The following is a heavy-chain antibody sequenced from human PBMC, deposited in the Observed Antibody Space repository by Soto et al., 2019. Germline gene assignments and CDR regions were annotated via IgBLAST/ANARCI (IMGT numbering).Heavy chain of an antibody. Sequence: GASVKVSCKASGYTFTSYGISWVRQAPGPELERMRWITAYNSNINETQKVQSRVTITTDTSTSTAYMKLRRLRSDDTAVYYCARDRGYSSSSGGDFDYWGQGTLVTVSS. V-gene: IGHV1-18*01. J-gene: IGHJ4*02. CDR2: ITAYNSNI. CDR3: ARDRGYSSSSGGDFDY. D-gene: IGHD6-6*01. CDR1: GYTFTSYG.